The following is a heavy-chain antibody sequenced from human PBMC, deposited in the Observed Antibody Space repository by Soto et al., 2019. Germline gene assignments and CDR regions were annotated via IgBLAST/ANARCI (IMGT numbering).Heavy chain of an antibody. Sequence: GGSLRLSCAVSGFTFSAYWMHWVRQVPGKGLTWVSRISDDGSTATYADSVKGRLVISRDNAKNSLYLEMNTLRADDSGLYYCARGPRVSSTGTGAHWGRGTLVTVST. CDR2: ISDDGSTA. J-gene: IGHJ4*02. D-gene: IGHD1-1*01. V-gene: IGHV3-74*01. CDR1: GFTFSAYW. CDR3: ARGPRVSSTGTGAH.